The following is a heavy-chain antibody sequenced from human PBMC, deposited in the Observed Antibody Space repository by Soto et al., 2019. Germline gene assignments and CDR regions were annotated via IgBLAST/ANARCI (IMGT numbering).Heavy chain of an antibody. CDR3: AKGGSGYTSFNEF. CDR2: IIPVFQTA. CDR1: GGLFSSYP. J-gene: IGHJ4*02. V-gene: IGHV1-69*01. Sequence: EQLVQSGAEVKKPGSSVKVSCKASGGLFSSYPISWVRQVPGQGLEWMGGIIPVFQTAYYTQRFQGRVTITADESTNTAYVELSSLRSEDTAIYYCAKGGSGYTSFNEFWGQGPLVTVSS. D-gene: IGHD3-22*01.